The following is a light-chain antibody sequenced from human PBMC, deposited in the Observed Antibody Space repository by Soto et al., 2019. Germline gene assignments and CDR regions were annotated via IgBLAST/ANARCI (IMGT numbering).Light chain of an antibody. CDR3: QQYNNWPPIT. CDR1: QSVSSN. V-gene: IGKV3-15*01. Sequence: EILMTQSPAPLSVSRGERSTLSCRASQSVSSNLAWYQQKPGQAPRLLIYGASTRATGIPARFSGSGSGTEFTLTISSLQSEDFAVYYCQQYNNWPPITFGQGTRLEIK. J-gene: IGKJ5*01. CDR2: GAS.